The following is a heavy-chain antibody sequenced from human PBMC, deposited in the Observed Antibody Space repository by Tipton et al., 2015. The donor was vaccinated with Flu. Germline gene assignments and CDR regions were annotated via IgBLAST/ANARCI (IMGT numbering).Heavy chain of an antibody. D-gene: IGHD2-21*02. J-gene: IGHJ6*02. CDR2: ISNDGSST. Sequence: SLRLSCAASGFIFSSYWMHWVRQAPGKGLVWVSRISNDGSSTSYADSVKGRFTISRDNAKNTLYLQMNSLRAEDTAVYFCARKRVTAIGGGMDVWGQGTTVPVSS. CDR1: GFIFSSYW. CDR3: ARKRVTAIGGGMDV. V-gene: IGHV3-74*01.